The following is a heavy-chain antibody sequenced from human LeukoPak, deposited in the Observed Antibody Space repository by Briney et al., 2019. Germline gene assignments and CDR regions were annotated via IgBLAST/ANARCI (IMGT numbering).Heavy chain of an antibody. CDR1: GFSLSTSGVG. V-gene: IGHV2-5*02. Sequence: SGPTLVKPTQTLTLTCTFSGFSLSTSGVGVGWIRQPPGKALEWLALIYWDDDKRYSPSLKSRLTITKDTSKNQVVLTMTNMDPVDTATYYCAHLLATYYYDSSGYPEYYYYYMDVWGKGTTVTVSS. CDR2: IYWDDDK. D-gene: IGHD3-22*01. CDR3: AHLLATYYYDSSGYPEYYYYYMDV. J-gene: IGHJ6*03.